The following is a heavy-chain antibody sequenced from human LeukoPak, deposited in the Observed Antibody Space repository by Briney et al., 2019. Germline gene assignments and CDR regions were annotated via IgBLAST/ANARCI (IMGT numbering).Heavy chain of an antibody. Sequence: GESLQIPCKGSGSSFTNYWIGWVRQMPGKGLELMGIIYPGDSDTRYSPSFQGQVTISADKSISTAYLQWSSLKASDTAMYYCARHEQGVTVTVDYWGQGTLVTVSS. CDR2: IYPGDSDT. V-gene: IGHV5-51*01. CDR3: ARHEQGVTVTVDY. CDR1: GSSFTNYW. J-gene: IGHJ4*02. D-gene: IGHD4-11*01.